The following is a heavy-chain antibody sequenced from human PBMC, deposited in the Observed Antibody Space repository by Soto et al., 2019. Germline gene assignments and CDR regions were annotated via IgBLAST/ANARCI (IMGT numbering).Heavy chain of an antibody. Sequence: EVQLVESGGGLVQPGGSLKLSCAASGFTFSGSAMHWVRQASGKGLEWVGRIRSKANSYATAYAASVKGRFTISRDDSKNTAYLQMHSLKNEDSPVDYCTRRSSSSRENWCDPWGQGTLVTVSS. D-gene: IGHD6-13*01. CDR3: TRRSSSSRENWCDP. V-gene: IGHV3-73*02. CDR1: GFTFSGSA. J-gene: IGHJ5*02. CDR2: IRSKANSYAT.